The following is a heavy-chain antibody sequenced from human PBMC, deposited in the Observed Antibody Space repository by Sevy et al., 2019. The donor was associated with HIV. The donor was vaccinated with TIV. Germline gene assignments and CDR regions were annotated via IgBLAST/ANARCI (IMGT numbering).Heavy chain of an antibody. V-gene: IGHV3-48*01. CDR1: GFTFSSYS. J-gene: IGHJ6*02. CDR2: ISSSSSTI. CDR3: ASIVVPAAKGRKAGRYYYYGMDV. D-gene: IGHD2-2*01. Sequence: GGSLRLSCAASGFTFSSYSMNWVRQAPGKGLEWVSYISSSSSTIYYADSVKGRFTISRDNAKNSLYLQMNSLRVEDTAVYYCASIVVPAAKGRKAGRYYYYGMDVWGQGTTVTVSS.